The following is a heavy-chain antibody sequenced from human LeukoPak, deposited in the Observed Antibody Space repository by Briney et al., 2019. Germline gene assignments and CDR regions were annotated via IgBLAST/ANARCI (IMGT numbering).Heavy chain of an antibody. Sequence: GASVKVSCKASGYTFTGYYMHWVRQAPGQGLEWMGWINPNSGGTNYAQKFQGRVTMTRDTSISTVYMELSRLRSDYTAVYYCAKEGNSGWVPNYWGQGTLVTVSS. D-gene: IGHD6-19*01. J-gene: IGHJ4*02. CDR3: AKEGNSGWVPNY. CDR2: INPNSGGT. V-gene: IGHV1-2*02. CDR1: GYTFTGYY.